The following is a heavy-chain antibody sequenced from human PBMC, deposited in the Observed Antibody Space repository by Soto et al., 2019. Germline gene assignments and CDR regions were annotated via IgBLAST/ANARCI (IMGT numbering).Heavy chain of an antibody. CDR3: ARGLYYYDSSGYYSP. CDR2: ISSSSSYI. CDR1: S. V-gene: IGHV3-21*01. D-gene: IGHD3-22*01. J-gene: IGHJ5*02. Sequence: SMNWVRQAPGKGLEWVSSISSSSSYIYYADSVKGRFTISRDNAKNSLYQQMNSLRAEDTAVYYCARGLYYYDSSGYYSPWGQGTLVTCSS.